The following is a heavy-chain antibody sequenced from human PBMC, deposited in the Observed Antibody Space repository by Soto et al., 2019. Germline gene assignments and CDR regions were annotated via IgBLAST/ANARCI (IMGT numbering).Heavy chain of an antibody. V-gene: IGHV3-48*02. D-gene: IGHD5-12*01. J-gene: IGHJ4*02. Sequence: EVQLVESGGGLVQPGGSLRLSCAASGFTFRSYAMNWVRQGPGKGLEWVSYINSGSSTIYYADSAKGRFSISRDNAKNSLYLQMNSLRDEVTAVYFCVRDRGYTGYDLEYWGQGALVTVSS. CDR1: GFTFRSYA. CDR3: VRDRGYTGYDLEY. CDR2: INSGSSTI.